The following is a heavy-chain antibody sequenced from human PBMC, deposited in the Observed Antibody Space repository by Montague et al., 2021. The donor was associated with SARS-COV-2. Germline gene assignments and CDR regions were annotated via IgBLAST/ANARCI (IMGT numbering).Heavy chain of an antibody. CDR1: GGSLSGYH. CDR2: IGPSGST. Sequence: SETLSLTCGVSGGSLSGYHWSWIRQPPGKGLEWIGEIGPSGSTHYNPSLKSRVIISLDTSKNQFSLKLSSVTAADTAVYYCARGLIDITMMVVVFTGASLYFDYWGQGILVTVSS. D-gene: IGHD3-22*01. V-gene: IGHV4-34*01. CDR3: ARGLIDITMMVVVFTGASLYFDY. J-gene: IGHJ4*02.